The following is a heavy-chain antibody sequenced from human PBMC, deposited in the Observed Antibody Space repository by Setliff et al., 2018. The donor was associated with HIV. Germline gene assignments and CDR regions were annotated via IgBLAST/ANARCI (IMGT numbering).Heavy chain of an antibody. Sequence: GGSLRLSCAASGFTFRSAWMSWVRQDREKGLEWVGRILSKADGGTTDYAAPVKGRFTISRDDSKNTLYLQMNSLKTEDTAVYYCTTLTHETFYFYYYMDVWGKGTTVTVSS. CDR1: GFTFRSAW. D-gene: IGHD7-27*01. V-gene: IGHV3-15*01. CDR2: ILSKADGGTT. J-gene: IGHJ6*03. CDR3: TTLTHETFYFYYYMDV.